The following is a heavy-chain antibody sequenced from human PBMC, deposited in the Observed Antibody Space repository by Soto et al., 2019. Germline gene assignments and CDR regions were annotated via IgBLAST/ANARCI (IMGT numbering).Heavy chain of an antibody. CDR2: TYYRSKWFN. Sequence: SQTLSLTCAISGDSVSSDIAAWNWIRQSPSRGLEWLGRTYYRSKWFNDYAVSVKSRITIKPDTSKNQLSLHLNSVTPEDTAVYYCARDRSSSYSSRLWYFDYWGQGTLVTVSS. J-gene: IGHJ4*02. V-gene: IGHV6-1*01. D-gene: IGHD3-22*01. CDR1: GDSVSSDIAA. CDR3: ARDRSSSYSSRLWYFDY.